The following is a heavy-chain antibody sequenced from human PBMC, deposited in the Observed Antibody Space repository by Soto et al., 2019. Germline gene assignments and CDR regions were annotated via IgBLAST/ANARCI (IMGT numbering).Heavy chain of an antibody. CDR3: ARDARSSVYCSSTSCYGWFDP. V-gene: IGHV1-2*04. D-gene: IGHD2-2*01. CDR1: GYTFTGYY. J-gene: IGHJ5*02. CDR2: INPNSGGT. Sequence: GASVKVSCKASGYTFTGYYMHWVRQAPGQGLEWMGWINPNSGGTNYAQKFQGWVTMTRDTSISTAYMELSRLRSDDTAVYYCARDARSSVYCSSTSCYGWFDPWGQGTLVTVSS.